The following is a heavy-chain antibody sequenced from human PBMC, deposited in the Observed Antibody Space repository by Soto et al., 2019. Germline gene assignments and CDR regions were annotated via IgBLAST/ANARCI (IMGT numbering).Heavy chain of an antibody. D-gene: IGHD1-26*01. CDR1: GFIFRNFG. CDR3: XQGASTAHQPLDS. CDR2: ISGDGNDK. J-gene: IGHJ4*02. Sequence: QVQLVESGGGVVQPGRSLRLSCAASGFIFRNFGMHWVRRAPGKGLEWVAVISGDGNDKYYPDSMKGRFTISRDNFNXXXXXXXXXXXXXXXXVXXCXQGASTAHQPLDSWGQGVLVTVSS. V-gene: IGHV3-30*03.